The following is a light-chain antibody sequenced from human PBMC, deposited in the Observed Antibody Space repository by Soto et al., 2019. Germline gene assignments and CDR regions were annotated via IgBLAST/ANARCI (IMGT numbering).Light chain of an antibody. J-gene: IGLJ1*01. CDR1: SSDVGGYTY. Sequence: QSVLTQPASVSGSPGQSITISCTGTSSDVGGYTYVSWYQQHPGKAPKLMIYEVSNRPSGVSNRFSGSKSGNTASLTISGLQAEDEADYYCSSYASSSALVFGLGTKVTAL. V-gene: IGLV2-14*01. CDR3: SSYASSSALV. CDR2: EVS.